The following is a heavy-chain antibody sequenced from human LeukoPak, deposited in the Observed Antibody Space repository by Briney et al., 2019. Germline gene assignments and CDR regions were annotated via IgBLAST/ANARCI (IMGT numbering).Heavy chain of an antibody. D-gene: IGHD6-19*01. CDR2: INHSGST. V-gene: IGHV4-34*01. CDR1: GGSFSGYY. CDR3: ASSSGWYAFDY. Sequence: SETLSLTCAVYGGSFSGYYWSWIRQSPGKGLEWIGEINHSGSTNYNPSLKSRVTISVDTSKNQFSLKLSSVTAADTAVYYCASSSGWYAFDYWGQGTLVTVSS. J-gene: IGHJ4*02.